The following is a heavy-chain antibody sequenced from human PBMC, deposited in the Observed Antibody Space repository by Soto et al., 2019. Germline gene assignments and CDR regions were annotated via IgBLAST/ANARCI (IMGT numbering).Heavy chain of an antibody. CDR2: ISGSGDST. J-gene: IGHJ4*02. CDR3: AKFDSTSNSGYDSFDY. D-gene: IGHD5-12*01. V-gene: IGHV3-23*01. CDR1: GFTFSNYA. Sequence: EVQLLESGGGLVQPGGSLRLSCAASGFTFSNYAMSWVRQAPGKGREWVSAISGSGDSTYYADSVRGRFAISKDNSKYTLYLQMSSLRTEDTSVYYCAKFDSTSNSGYDSFDYWGQGTLVTVSS.